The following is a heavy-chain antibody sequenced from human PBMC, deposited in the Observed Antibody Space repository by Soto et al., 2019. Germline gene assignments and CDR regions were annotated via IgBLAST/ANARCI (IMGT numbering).Heavy chain of an antibody. D-gene: IGHD5-12*01. CDR2: IRCSGSDI. CDR1: EIIFSGYG. CDR3: ARIIVATIGPHDY. J-gene: IGHJ4*02. Sequence: GGSLRLSCGVLEIIFSGYGMHWVRQAPGKGLEWVAVIRCSGSDINYADSVKGRFTISRDNAKNSLYLQMNSLRAEDTAVYYCARIIVATIGPHDYWGQGTLVTVSS. V-gene: IGHV3-33*03.